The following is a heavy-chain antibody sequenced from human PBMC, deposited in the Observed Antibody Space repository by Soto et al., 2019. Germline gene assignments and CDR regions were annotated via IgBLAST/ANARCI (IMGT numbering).Heavy chain of an antibody. Sequence: GESLKNSCKGPGYSFTSNWISWVRQMPGKGLEWMGRIDPSDSYTNYSPSFQGHVTISADKSISTAYLQWSSLKASDTVMYYCTRRAWGSSDGMDVWGQGTTVTVSS. CDR3: TRRAWGSSDGMDV. CDR1: GYSFTSNW. CDR2: IDPSDSYT. V-gene: IGHV5-10-1*01. D-gene: IGHD6-6*01. J-gene: IGHJ6*02.